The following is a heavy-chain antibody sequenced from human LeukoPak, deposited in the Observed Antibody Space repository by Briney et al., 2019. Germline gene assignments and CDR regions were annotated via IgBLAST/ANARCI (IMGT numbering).Heavy chain of an antibody. CDR2: IWFDGSKK. V-gene: IGHV3-33*01. CDR3: ARDSRLHAEY. Sequence: GGSLRLSCAASGFTFRDYGMHWVRQAPGKGLEWVAVIWFDGSKKYYGDSVKGRFTISRGNPKNTLYLEMNSLRGEDTAVYYCARDSRLHAEYWGQGTLVTVSS. J-gene: IGHJ4*02. D-gene: IGHD2/OR15-2a*01. CDR1: GFTFRDYG.